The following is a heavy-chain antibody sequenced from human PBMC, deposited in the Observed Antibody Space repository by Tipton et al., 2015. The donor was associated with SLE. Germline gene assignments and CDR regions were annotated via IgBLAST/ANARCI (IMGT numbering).Heavy chain of an antibody. V-gene: IGHV4-61*02. CDR1: GGSISSGSYY. J-gene: IGHJ4*02. CDR3: ARRGLTLFGMVTSDY. Sequence: TLSLTCTVSGGSISSGSYYWTWIRQPPGKGLEWIGFIYPSGSTNYNPSLRSRVTFSADRSKNQVSLKLTSVTAADTAVYYCARRGLTLFGMVTSDYWGQGTLVTVSS. D-gene: IGHD3-3*01. CDR2: IYPSGST.